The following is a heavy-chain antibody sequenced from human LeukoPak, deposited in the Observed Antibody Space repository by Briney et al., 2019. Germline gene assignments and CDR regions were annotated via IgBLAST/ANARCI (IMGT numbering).Heavy chain of an antibody. CDR2: INTNTGNP. CDR3: ARVKRAVTSTGEAFDI. D-gene: IGHD6-19*01. CDR1: GYTFTSYY. Sequence: ASVKVSCKASGYTFTSYYMHWVRQAPGQGLEWMGWINTNTGNPTYAQGFTGRFVFFLDTSVSTAYLQISSLKAADTALYYCARVKRAVTSTGEAFDIWGLGTMVTVSS. J-gene: IGHJ3*02. V-gene: IGHV7-4-1*02.